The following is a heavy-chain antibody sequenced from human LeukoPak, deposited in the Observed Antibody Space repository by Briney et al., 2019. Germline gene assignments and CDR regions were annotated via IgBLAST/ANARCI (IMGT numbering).Heavy chain of an antibody. V-gene: IGHV1-69*05. J-gene: IGHJ5*02. CDR2: IIPIFDTA. Sequence: ASVKVSCKASGGTFSSYAISWVRQAPGQGLEWMGGIIPIFDTANYAQKFQGRVTITTDESTSTAYMELSRLRSDDTAVYYCARGLKHYGSGSVWFDPWGQGTLVTVSS. D-gene: IGHD3-10*01. CDR3: ARGLKHYGSGSVWFDP. CDR1: GGTFSSYA.